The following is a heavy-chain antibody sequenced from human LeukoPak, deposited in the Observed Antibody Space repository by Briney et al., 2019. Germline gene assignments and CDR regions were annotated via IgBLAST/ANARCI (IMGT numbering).Heavy chain of an antibody. J-gene: IGHJ4*02. D-gene: IGHD5-24*01. CDR1: GGSINNYY. Sequence: SETLSLTCTVSGGSINNYYWSWIRQPPGEGLEWIGYIYSSGNTNYNPSLKSRVTISVDTSKNQFSLNLTSVTAADTAVYYCARRMAKGLGGFDYWGQGTLVTVSS. CDR3: ARRMAKGLGGFDY. CDR2: IYSSGNT. V-gene: IGHV4-59*01.